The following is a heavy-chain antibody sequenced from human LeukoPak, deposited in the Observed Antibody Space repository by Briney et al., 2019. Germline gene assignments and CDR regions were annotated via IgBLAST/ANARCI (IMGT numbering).Heavy chain of an antibody. V-gene: IGHV3-9*01. CDR1: GFTVSSNA. J-gene: IGHJ3*02. Sequence: GGSLRLSCAASGFTVSSNAMSWVRQAPGKGLEWVSGISWNSGSIGYADSVKGRFTISRDNAKNSLYLQMNSLRAEDTALYYCAKVYDSSGDDAFDIWGQGTMVTVSS. CDR2: ISWNSGSI. D-gene: IGHD3-22*01. CDR3: AKVYDSSGDDAFDI.